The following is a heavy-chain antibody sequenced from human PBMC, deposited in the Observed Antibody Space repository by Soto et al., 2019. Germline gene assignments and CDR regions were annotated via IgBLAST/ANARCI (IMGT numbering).Heavy chain of an antibody. CDR2: ISTYNGDT. CDR3: AREGVAPYYYYGMDF. CDR1: GYTFTRSG. D-gene: IGHD5-12*01. J-gene: IGHJ6*02. Sequence: ASVKVSCKASGYTFTRSGISWVRQAPGQGLEWMGWISTYNGDTNYAQTFQGRVTMTTDTSTSTVRMEVRSLRSDDTAVYYCAREGVAPYYYYGMDFWGQGTPVTVSS. V-gene: IGHV1-18*01.